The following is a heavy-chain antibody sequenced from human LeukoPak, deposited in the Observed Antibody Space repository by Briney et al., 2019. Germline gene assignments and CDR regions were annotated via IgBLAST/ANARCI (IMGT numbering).Heavy chain of an antibody. V-gene: IGHV4-38-2*01. D-gene: IGHD3-10*01. CDR3: AKSNGYGLVDI. CDR2: MHHTGST. CDR1: GYSINSGYH. Sequence: SETLSLTCSVSGYSINSGYHWGWIRQPPGKGLEWIAIMHHTGSTHYNPSLQSRVTISIDTSKNHFSLKLNSVTAADTAVYYCAKSNGYGLVDIWGQGTMVTVSS. J-gene: IGHJ3*02.